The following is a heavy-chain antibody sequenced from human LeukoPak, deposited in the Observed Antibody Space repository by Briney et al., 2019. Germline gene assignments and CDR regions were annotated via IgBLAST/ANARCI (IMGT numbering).Heavy chain of an antibody. J-gene: IGHJ5*02. CDR3: AREYYCSGNWFDP. V-gene: IGHV3-33*01. CDR1: GFTFSSYG. CDR2: IWYDGSNK. Sequence: GGSLRLSCAASGFTFSSYGMHWVRQAPGKGLEWVAVIWYDGSNKYYADSVKGRFTISRDNSKNTLYLQMNSLRAEDTAVYYCAREYYCSGNWFDPWGQGTLVTVSS. D-gene: IGHD3-10*01.